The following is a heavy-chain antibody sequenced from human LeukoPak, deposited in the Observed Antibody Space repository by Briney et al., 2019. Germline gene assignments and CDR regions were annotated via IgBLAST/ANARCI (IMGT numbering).Heavy chain of an antibody. CDR3: ERDGCLADY. CDR1: GYTFTSYG. J-gene: IGHJ4*02. Sequence: ASVKVTCKASGYTFTSYGISWVRQAPGQGLEWMGWISAYNGDTNYAQKLKGRVTMNTDTSTSTAYMELRSLRSGDTAVYFCERDGCLADYWGEGTLITVSS. D-gene: IGHD3-10*01. CDR2: ISAYNGDT. V-gene: IGHV1-18*01.